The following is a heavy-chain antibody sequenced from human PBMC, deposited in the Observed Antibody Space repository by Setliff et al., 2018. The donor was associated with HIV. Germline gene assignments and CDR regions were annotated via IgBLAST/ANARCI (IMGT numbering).Heavy chain of an antibody. V-gene: IGHV4-4*07. CDR1: GGSISSYY. CDR3: ARGVNPTYYDFWSGNYMRKYYYYYMDV. D-gene: IGHD3-3*01. CDR2: IHSSGTT. Sequence: ASETLSLTCTVSGGSISSYYGSWIRQSAGKGLEWIGRIHSSGTTYYNPSLKSRVTISVDTSKNQFSLKLSSVTAADTAVYYCARGVNPTYYDFWSGNYMRKYYYYYMDVWGKGTTVTVSS. J-gene: IGHJ6*03.